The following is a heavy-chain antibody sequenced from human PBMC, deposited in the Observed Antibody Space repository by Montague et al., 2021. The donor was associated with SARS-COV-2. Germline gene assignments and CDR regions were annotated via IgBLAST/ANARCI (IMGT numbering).Heavy chain of an antibody. CDR2: IYYRGST. D-gene: IGHD6-19*01. Sequence: SETLSLTCTVSGGSISSNFWSWIRQPPGKGLEWIGYIYYRGSTNYNPSLKSRITMSVDTSKNQFSLKVSSVTAADTAVYCCAREGQYNWFDAWGQGKLVT. J-gene: IGHJ5*02. CDR3: AREGQYNWFDA. V-gene: IGHV4-59*01. CDR1: GGSISSNF.